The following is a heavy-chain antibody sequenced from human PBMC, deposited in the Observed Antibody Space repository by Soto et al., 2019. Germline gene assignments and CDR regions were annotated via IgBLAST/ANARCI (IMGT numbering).Heavy chain of an antibody. J-gene: IGHJ4*02. CDR1: GYTFTSYG. CDR2: ISAYNGNT. CDR3: ARIGITIFGVVIPGDY. D-gene: IGHD3-3*01. V-gene: IGHV1-18*04. Sequence: ASVKVSCKASGYTFTSYGISWVRQAPGQGLEWMGWISAYNGNTNYARKLQGRVTMTTDTSTSTAYMELRSLRSDDTAVYYCARIGITIFGVVIPGDYWGQGTLVTVSS.